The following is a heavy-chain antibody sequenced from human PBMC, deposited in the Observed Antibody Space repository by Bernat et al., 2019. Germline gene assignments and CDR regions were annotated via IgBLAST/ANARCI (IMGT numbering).Heavy chain of an antibody. CDR3: ARSALIAVAGIRNWFDP. Sequence: EVQLVESGGGLVQPGWSLRLSCAASGISLSIYSMNWVRQAPVKGLDWVSYISSSSSTLCYADSVKGRFNISRDNAKSSLYLQMNSLRDEDTAVYYCARSALIAVAGIRNWFDPWGQGTLVTVSS. J-gene: IGHJ5*02. CDR1: GISLSIYS. V-gene: IGHV3-48*02. CDR2: ISSSSSTL. D-gene: IGHD6-19*01.